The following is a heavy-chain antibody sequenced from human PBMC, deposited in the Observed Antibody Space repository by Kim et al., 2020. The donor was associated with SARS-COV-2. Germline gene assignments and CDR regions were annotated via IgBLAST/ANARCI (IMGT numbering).Heavy chain of an antibody. CDR2: ISWDGTRT. D-gene: IGHD1-26*01. CDR3: AKGVINSGFDY. Sequence: LSLTCAASGFTFSTSPMGWVRQAPGKGLEWVSRISWDGTRTYYADSVKGRVTMSSDKSRNTVYLHMDNLRVEDTAVYYCAKGVINSGFDYWGHGTQVTVSS. CDR1: GFTFSTSP. J-gene: IGHJ4*01. V-gene: IGHV3-23*01.